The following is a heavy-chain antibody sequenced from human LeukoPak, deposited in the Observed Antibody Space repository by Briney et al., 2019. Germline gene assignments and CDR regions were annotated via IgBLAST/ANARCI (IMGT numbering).Heavy chain of an antibody. D-gene: IGHD1-26*01. V-gene: IGHV4-59*01. J-gene: IGHJ4*02. Sequence: SETLSLTCTVSGGSISSYYWSWIRQSPGEGLEWIGYIHYRGSTNYNPSLKSRVTISVDTSKNQFSLKLSSVTAADTAVYYCARARDSGSSRSLFDYWGQGTLVTVSS. CDR3: ARARDSGSSRSLFDY. CDR1: GGSISSYY. CDR2: IHYRGST.